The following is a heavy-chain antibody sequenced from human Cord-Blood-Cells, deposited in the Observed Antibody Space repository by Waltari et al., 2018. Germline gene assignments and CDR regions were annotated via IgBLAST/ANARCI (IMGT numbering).Heavy chain of an antibody. V-gene: IGHV4-39*01. CDR1: GGSISRSSYY. Sequence: QLQLQESGPGLVKPSETLSLTCTVSGGSISRSSYYWGCIRQPPGQGLEWIGSIYYSGSTYYNPSLKSRVTISVDTSKNQFSLKLSSVTAADTAVYYCARQFMITFGGVIGYYYGMDVWGQGTTVTVSS. D-gene: IGHD3-16*01. CDR3: ARQFMITFGGVIGYYYGMDV. CDR2: IYYSGST. J-gene: IGHJ6*02.